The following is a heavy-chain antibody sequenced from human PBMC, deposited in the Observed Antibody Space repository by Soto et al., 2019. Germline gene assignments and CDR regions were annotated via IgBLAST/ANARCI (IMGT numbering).Heavy chain of an antibody. J-gene: IGHJ4*02. Sequence: GVSLRRSCAVCGCTFEEYAMHWVRQAPGKGVEGVSGMSWNSGSIGYADTVRGRCTISRDNAKNSLYLQMNSLTAEDTALYYCTSRRGYNILTGYYPYFDYWGQGTLVTVS. CDR2: MSWNSGSI. CDR1: GCTFEEYA. V-gene: IGHV3-9*01. CDR3: TSRRGYNILTGYYPYFDY. D-gene: IGHD3-9*01.